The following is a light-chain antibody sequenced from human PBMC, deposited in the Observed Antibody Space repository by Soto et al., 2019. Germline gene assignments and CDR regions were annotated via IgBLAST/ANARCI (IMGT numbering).Light chain of an antibody. J-gene: IGLJ3*02. CDR3: AVWDDSLNGRV. CDR2: SDN. V-gene: IGLV1-44*01. CDR1: GSNVGRNT. Sequence: QSVLTQPPSASGTPGQRGIISCSGSGSNVGRNTVSWYQQLPGTAPKLLIYSDNQRPSGVPDRLSASKSGTSASLAISGLQSEDKADYYCAVWDDSLNGRVFGGGTKVTVL.